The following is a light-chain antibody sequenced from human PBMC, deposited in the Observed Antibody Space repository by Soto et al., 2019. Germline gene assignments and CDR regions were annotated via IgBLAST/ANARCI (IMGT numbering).Light chain of an antibody. CDR2: DSS. CDR1: QSVSSF. J-gene: IGKJ4*01. Sequence: EIVLTQSPATLSLSPGERATLSCRASQSVSSFLAWYQQKPGQAPSLLIYDSSNRATGVPARFRGSGSGTDFTLTISSLEPEDFAVYYCQQRGNWPLTFGGGTKVEIK. V-gene: IGKV3-11*01. CDR3: QQRGNWPLT.